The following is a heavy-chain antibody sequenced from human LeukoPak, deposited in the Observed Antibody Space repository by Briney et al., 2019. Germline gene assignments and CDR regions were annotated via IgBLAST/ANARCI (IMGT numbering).Heavy chain of an antibody. D-gene: IGHD3-22*01. CDR1: GGTFSSYA. CDR3: ARDLALLGYYDSSGHDY. CDR2: IIPIFGTA. V-gene: IGHV1-69*05. J-gene: IGHJ4*02. Sequence: SVKVSCKASGGTFSSYAISWVRQAPGQGLEWMGGIIPIFGTANYAQKFQGRVTMTRDTSTSTVYMELSSLRSEDTAVYYCARDLALLGYYDSSGHDYWGQGTLVTVSS.